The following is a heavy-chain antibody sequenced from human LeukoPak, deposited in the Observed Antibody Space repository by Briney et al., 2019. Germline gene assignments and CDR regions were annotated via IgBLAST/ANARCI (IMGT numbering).Heavy chain of an antibody. CDR1: GYTFTSYY. CDR2: INPSGGST. CDR3: ARGGTVLWFGELFPQGNWFDP. V-gene: IGHV1-46*01. D-gene: IGHD3-10*01. Sequence: ASVKVSCKASGYTFTSYYMHWVRQAPGQGLEWMGIINPSGGSTSYAQKFQGRVTMTRDTSTSTVYMALSSLRSEDTAVYYCARGGTVLWFGELFPQGNWFDPWGQGTLVTVSS. J-gene: IGHJ5*02.